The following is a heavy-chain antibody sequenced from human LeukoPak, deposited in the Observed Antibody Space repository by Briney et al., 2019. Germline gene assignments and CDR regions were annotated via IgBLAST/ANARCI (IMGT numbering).Heavy chain of an antibody. D-gene: IGHD2-2*02. CDR2: IIPILGIA. CDR1: GATFSSYA. J-gene: IGHJ6*02. V-gene: IGHV1-69*04. CDR3: AGLGYCSSTSCYTRYYYYGMDV. Sequence: ASVKVSCKASGATFSSYAISWVRQAPGQGLEWMGRIIPILGIANYAQKFQGRVTITADKSTSTAYMELSSLRSEDTAVYYCAGLGYCSSTSCYTRYYYYGMDVWGQGTTVTVSS.